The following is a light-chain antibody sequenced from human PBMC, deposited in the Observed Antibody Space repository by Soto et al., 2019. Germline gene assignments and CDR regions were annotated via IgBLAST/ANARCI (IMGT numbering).Light chain of an antibody. CDR3: QSYDSSLSVV. CDR1: SSNTGAGYD. V-gene: IGLV1-40*01. Sequence: QSVLTQPPSVSGAPGQRVTISCTGSSSNTGAGYDVHWYQQLPGTAPKLLIYGNSNRPSGVPDRLSGSKSGTSASLAITGLQAEDEADYYCQSYDSSLSVVFGGGTKLTVL. CDR2: GNS. J-gene: IGLJ2*01.